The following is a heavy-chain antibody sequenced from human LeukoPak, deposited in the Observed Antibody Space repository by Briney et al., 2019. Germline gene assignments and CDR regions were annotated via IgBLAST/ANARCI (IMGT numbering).Heavy chain of an antibody. V-gene: IGHV4-34*01. CDR3: ANGKYQLLSSWFDP. Sequence: SETLSLTCAVYGXSFSGYYWSWIRQPPGKGLEWIGEINHSGSTNYNPSLKSRVTISVDTSKNQFSLKLSSVTAADTAVHYCANGKYQLLSSWFDPWGQGTLVTVSS. CDR2: INHSGST. J-gene: IGHJ5*02. D-gene: IGHD2-2*01. CDR1: GXSFSGYY.